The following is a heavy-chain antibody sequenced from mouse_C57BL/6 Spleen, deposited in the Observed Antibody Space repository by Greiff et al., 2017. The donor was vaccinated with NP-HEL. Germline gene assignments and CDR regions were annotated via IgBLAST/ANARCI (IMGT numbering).Heavy chain of an antibody. CDR3: ARVGTTVVASYWYFDV. V-gene: IGHV1-26*01. CDR2: INPNNGGT. CDR1: GYTFTDYY. D-gene: IGHD1-1*01. Sequence: EVQLQQSGPELVKPGASVKISCKASGYTFTDYYMNWVKQSHGKSLEWIGDINPNNGGTSYTQKFKGKATLTVDKSSSTAYMELRSLTSEDSAVYYCARVGTTVVASYWYFDVWGTGTTVTVSS. J-gene: IGHJ1*03.